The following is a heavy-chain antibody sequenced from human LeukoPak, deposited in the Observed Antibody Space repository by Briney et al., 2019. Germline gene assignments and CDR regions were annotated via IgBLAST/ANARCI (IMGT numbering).Heavy chain of an antibody. J-gene: IGHJ4*02. CDR1: GFTFSSYV. V-gene: IGHV3-23*01. D-gene: IGHD5-18*01. CDR3: AKDWRRGYSYGFDY. CDR2: ISGSGGST. Sequence: GGSLRLSCAASGFTFSSYVMSWVCQAPGKGLEWVSAISGSGGSTYYADSVKGRFTISRDNSKNTLYLQMNSLRAEDTAVYYCAKDWRRGYSYGFDYWGQGTLVTVSS.